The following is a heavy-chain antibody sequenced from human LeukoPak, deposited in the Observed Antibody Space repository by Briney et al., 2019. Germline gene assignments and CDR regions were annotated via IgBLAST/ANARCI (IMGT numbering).Heavy chain of an antibody. CDR2: INPNSGGT. Sequence: ASVKVSCKASGYTFTGYYMHWVRQAPGQGLEWMGWINPNSGGTNYAQKFQGRVTMTRDTSISTAYMELSRLRSDDTAVYYCARDPYVGASYAFDIWGQGTTVTVSS. CDR1: GYTFTGYY. CDR3: ARDPYVGASYAFDI. V-gene: IGHV1-2*02. D-gene: IGHD1-26*01. J-gene: IGHJ3*02.